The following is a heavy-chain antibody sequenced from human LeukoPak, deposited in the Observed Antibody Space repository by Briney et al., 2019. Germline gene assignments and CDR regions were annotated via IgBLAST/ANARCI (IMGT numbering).Heavy chain of an antibody. J-gene: IGHJ4*02. CDR3: ARASYGSGSYKY. CDR2: IYHSGST. Sequence: PSETLSLTCTVSGYSISSGYYWGWIRQPPGKGLEWIRSIYHSGSTFYNSSLKSRVTISVDTSKNQFSLKLSSVTAADTAVYYCARASYGSGSYKYWGQGTLVTVSS. D-gene: IGHD3-10*01. CDR1: GYSISSGYY. V-gene: IGHV4-38-2*02.